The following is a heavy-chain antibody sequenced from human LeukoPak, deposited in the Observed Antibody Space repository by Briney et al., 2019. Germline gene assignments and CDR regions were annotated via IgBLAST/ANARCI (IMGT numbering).Heavy chain of an antibody. Sequence: GGSLRLSCIASGFTLSTSWMSWVRQAPGKGLEWVANINQDSSEKLYVDSVKGRFTISRDNAKNSLYLQMNSLTAEDTAVYYCTRLTMVRGLILYFDYWSQGTLVTVSS. CDR2: INQDSSEK. CDR3: TRLTMVRGLILYFDY. D-gene: IGHD3-10*01. CDR1: GFTLSTSW. V-gene: IGHV3-7*03. J-gene: IGHJ4*02.